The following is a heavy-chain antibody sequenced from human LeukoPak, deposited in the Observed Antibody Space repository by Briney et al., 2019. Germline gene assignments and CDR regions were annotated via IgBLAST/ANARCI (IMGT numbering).Heavy chain of an antibody. J-gene: IGHJ3*02. D-gene: IGHD1/OR15-1a*01. CDR2: VYKSGST. Sequence: SETLSLTCTVSGGSISTYYWSWIRQPPGKGLEWIGYVYKSGSTNYNPSLKSRVTISVDTPKNQFSLKVNSVTAADTAVYFCARPLWVEQLDAFDIWGQGTM. CDR3: ARPLWVEQLDAFDI. V-gene: IGHV4-59*08. CDR1: GGSISTYY.